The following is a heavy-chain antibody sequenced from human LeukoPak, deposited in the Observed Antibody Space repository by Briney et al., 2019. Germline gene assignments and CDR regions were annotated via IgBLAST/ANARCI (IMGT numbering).Heavy chain of an antibody. J-gene: IGHJ4*02. D-gene: IGHD3-9*01. CDR2: ISSSRSNI. V-gene: IGHV3-21*01. CDR3: ARDNGGESYSDILTARAPDY. CDR1: GFTFSRYS. Sequence: PGGPLRLSCAASGFTFSRYSMNWVRQAQGKGLEWVSAISSSRSNIYYADSVKGRFTIYRDNAKNSLYLQMNSLRAEDTAVYYCARDNGGESYSDILTARAPDYWGPGTLVTVSS.